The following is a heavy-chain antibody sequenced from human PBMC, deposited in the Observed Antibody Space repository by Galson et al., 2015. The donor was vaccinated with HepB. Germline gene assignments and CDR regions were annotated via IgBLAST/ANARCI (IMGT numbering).Heavy chain of an antibody. CDR3: ARGSSSLDAFDI. CDR2: ISSSGSTI. D-gene: IGHD6-13*01. V-gene: IGHV3-48*03. CDR1: GFTFSSYA. J-gene: IGHJ3*02. Sequence: SLRLSCAASGFTFSSYAMSWVRQAPGKGLEWVSYISSSGSTIYYADSVKGRFTISRDNAKNSLYLQMNSLRAEDTAVYYCARGSSSLDAFDIWGQGTMVTVSS.